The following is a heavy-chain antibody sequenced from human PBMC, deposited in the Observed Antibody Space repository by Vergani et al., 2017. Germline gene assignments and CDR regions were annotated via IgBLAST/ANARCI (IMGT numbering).Heavy chain of an antibody. D-gene: IGHD6-13*01. J-gene: IGHJ6*02. Sequence: EVQLVESGGGLVQPGGSLRLSCAASGFTFSSYWMSWVRQAPGKGLEWVANIKQDGSEKYYVDSVKGRFTISRDNAKNSLYLQMNSLRAADTAVYYCAREGSLAAADYYYYGMDVWGQGTTVTVSS. V-gene: IGHV3-7*03. CDR2: IKQDGSEK. CDR1: GFTFSSYW. CDR3: AREGSLAAADYYYYGMDV.